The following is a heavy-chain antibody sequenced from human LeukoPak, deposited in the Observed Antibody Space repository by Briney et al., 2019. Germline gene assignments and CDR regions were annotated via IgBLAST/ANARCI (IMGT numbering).Heavy chain of an antibody. J-gene: IGHJ5*02. Sequence: GGSLRLSCAASGFTVSGNYMSWVRQAPGKGLEWVSVIFSGGSTYHADSVKGRFSISRDNSKNTLFLQMNSLRAEDTAVYYCARDGWDYGDYFFNWFNPWGQGTLVTVSS. CDR1: GFTVSGNY. V-gene: IGHV3-66*01. D-gene: IGHD4-17*01. CDR3: ARDGWDYGDYFFNWFNP. CDR2: IFSGGST.